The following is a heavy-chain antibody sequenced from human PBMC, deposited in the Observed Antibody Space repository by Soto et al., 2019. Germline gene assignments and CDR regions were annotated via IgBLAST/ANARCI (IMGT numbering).Heavy chain of an antibody. CDR3: ARGGSNYLPLQH. D-gene: IGHD3-10*01. CDR2: INDSGNT. J-gene: IGHJ1*01. V-gene: IGHV4-59*01. Sequence: QVQLQESGPGMVKPSETLSLICTVSGGSISGSYWSWIRQPPGKGLEWIGYINDSGNTNHNPSLKSRVTISLDTSKNQFSLSVNSVTAADTAVYYCARGGSNYLPLQHWGQGTLVTVSS. CDR1: GGSISGSY.